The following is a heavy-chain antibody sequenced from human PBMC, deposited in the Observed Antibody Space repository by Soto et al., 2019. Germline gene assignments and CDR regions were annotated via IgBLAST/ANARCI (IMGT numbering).Heavy chain of an antibody. V-gene: IGHV3-7*01. Sequence: EVQLVESGGGLVQPGGSLRLSCAASGFTFSSYWMSWVRQAPGKGLEWVANIKQDGSEKYYVDSVKGRFTISRDNAKNSLYLQMNSLRAEDTAVYYCARVSEDCSGGSCYSDSYLQHWGQGTLVTVSS. J-gene: IGHJ1*01. CDR3: ARVSEDCSGGSCYSDSYLQH. D-gene: IGHD2-15*01. CDR2: IKQDGSEK. CDR1: GFTFSSYW.